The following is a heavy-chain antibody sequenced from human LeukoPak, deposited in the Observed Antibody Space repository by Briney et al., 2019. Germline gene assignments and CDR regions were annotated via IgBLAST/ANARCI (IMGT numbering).Heavy chain of an antibody. D-gene: IGHD3-22*01. CDR1: GYTFTGYY. CDR2: INPNSGGT. Sequence: ASVKVSCKASGYTFTGYYMHWVRQAPGQGLEWMGWINPNSGGTNYAQKFQGRVTMTRDTSISTAYMELSRLRSDGTAVYYCATVGDLITMIVVAWAFDIWGQGTMVTVSS. J-gene: IGHJ3*02. V-gene: IGHV1-2*02. CDR3: ATVGDLITMIVVAWAFDI.